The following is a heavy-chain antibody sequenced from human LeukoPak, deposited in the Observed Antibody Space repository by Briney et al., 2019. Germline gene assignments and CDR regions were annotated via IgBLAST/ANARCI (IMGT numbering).Heavy chain of an antibody. CDR1: GYTFTGYY. Sequence: ASVKVSCKASGYTFTGYYMHWVRQAPGQGLEWMGRIIPIFGTANYAQKFQGRVTITTDESTSTAYTELSSLRSEDTAVYYCARVVPNYYYYMDVWGKGTTVTVSS. V-gene: IGHV1-69*05. CDR2: IIPIFGTA. CDR3: ARVVPNYYYYMDV. J-gene: IGHJ6*03.